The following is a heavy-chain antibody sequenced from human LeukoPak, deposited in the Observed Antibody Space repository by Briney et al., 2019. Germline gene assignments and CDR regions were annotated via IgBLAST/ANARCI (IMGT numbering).Heavy chain of an antibody. D-gene: IGHD4-17*01. CDR1: GGSISNYY. J-gene: IGHJ5*02. CDR3: AREGDYGDFNWFDP. CDR2: VHYTGTT. V-gene: IGHV4-59*01. Sequence: SETLSLTCTVSGGSISNYYWSWIRQPPGKGLELIGYVHYTGTTYYNPSLKSRLTISADMSKNQFSLKLSSVTAADTAVYYCAREGDYGDFNWFDPWGQGTLVTVSS.